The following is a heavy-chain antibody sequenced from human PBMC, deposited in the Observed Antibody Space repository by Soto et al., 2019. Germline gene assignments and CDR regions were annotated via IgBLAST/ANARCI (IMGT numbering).Heavy chain of an antibody. Sequence: SETLSLTCTVSGGSISSYYWSWIRQPPGKGPEWIGYIYYSGSTNYSPSLKSRVTISVDTSKNQFSLKLSSVTAADTAVYYCARNGVRTPYYFDYWGQGTLVTVS. CDR1: GGSISSYY. CDR2: IYYSGST. J-gene: IGHJ4*02. CDR3: ARNGVRTPYYFDY. D-gene: IGHD2-8*01. V-gene: IGHV4-59*08.